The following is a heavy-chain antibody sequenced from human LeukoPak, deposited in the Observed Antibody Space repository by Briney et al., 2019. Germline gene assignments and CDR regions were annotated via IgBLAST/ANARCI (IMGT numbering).Heavy chain of an antibody. J-gene: IGHJ4*02. CDR1: GFTFKNYA. V-gene: IGHV3-23*01. CDR2: ISGSGGST. D-gene: IGHD6-13*01. Sequence: GGSLRLSCSASGFTFKNYAMSWVRQAPGKGLEWVSAISGSGGSTYYADSVKGRFTISRDNSKNILYLQMNSLRAEDTAVHYCAKFMGLSAGGHWGAFDSWSQGTLVTVSS. CDR3: AKFMGLSAGGHWGAFDS.